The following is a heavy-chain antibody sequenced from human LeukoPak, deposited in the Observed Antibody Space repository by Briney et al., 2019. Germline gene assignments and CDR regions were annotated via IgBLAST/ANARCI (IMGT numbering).Heavy chain of an antibody. Sequence: SETLSLTRTASGGSISSGSYYWSWIRQPAGKGLEWIGRIYTSGSTNYNPSLKSRVTISVDTSKNQFSLKLSSVTAADTAVYYCAREYCSGGSCYSDYWGQGTLVTVSS. D-gene: IGHD2-15*01. CDR2: IYTSGST. CDR1: GGSISSGSYY. J-gene: IGHJ4*02. V-gene: IGHV4-61*02. CDR3: AREYCSGGSCYSDY.